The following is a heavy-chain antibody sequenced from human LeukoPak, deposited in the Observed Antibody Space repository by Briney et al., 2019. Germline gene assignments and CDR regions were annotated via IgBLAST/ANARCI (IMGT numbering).Heavy chain of an antibody. J-gene: IGHJ4*02. CDR2: TSKDESHT. CDR1: GFTFSDFW. CDR3: TRGGYSGSYYRFS. D-gene: IGHD6-25*01. Sequence: GGSLRLSCAASGFTFSDFWMHWVRQAPGKGPEWLSRTSKDESHTVYADSAKGRFTASRDNTKNTVYLEVTNLRPEDTAVYYCTRGGYSGSYYRFSWGQGTPVTVAS. V-gene: IGHV3-74*01.